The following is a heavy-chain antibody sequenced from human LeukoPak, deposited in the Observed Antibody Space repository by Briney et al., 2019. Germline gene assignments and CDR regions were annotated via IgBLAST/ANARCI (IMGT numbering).Heavy chain of an antibody. J-gene: IGHJ4*02. D-gene: IGHD4-23*01. CDR1: GFTVSSNY. Sequence: PGGSLRLSCAVSGFTVSSNYMSWVRQAPGKGLEWVSVIYSAGSTYYADSVKGRFTISRDKSKNTLYLQMNSLRAEDTAVYYCARGDYGGNSMDYWGQGTLVTVSS. CDR3: ARGDYGGNSMDY. CDR2: IYSAGST. V-gene: IGHV3-53*05.